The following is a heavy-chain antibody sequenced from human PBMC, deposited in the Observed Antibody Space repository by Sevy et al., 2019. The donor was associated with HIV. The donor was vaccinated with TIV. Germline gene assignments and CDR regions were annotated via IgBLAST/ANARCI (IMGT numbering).Heavy chain of an antibody. CDR1: GYTFSNYW. CDR2: IYPGDSVT. CDR3: ARYPIVVVPAAEYYFDY. D-gene: IGHD2-2*01. Sequence: GESLKISCKGSGYTFSNYWIGWVRQMPGKGLEWMGVIYPGDSVTRYNPSFQGQVTMSADKSTSTAYLQWSSLKTSDTAIYYCARYPIVVVPAAEYYFDYWGQGTLVTVSS. V-gene: IGHV5-51*01. J-gene: IGHJ4*02.